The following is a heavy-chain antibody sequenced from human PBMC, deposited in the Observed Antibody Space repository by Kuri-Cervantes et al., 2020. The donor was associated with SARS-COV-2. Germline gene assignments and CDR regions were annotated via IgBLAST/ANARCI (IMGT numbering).Heavy chain of an antibody. CDR1: GGSISSYY. CDR3: ARSDFWSGYYTLVFDY. CDR2: IYYSGST. Sequence: SETLSLTCTVSGGSISSYYWSWIRQPPGKGLEWIGYIYYSGSTNYNPPLKSRVTISVDTSKNQFSLKLSSVTAADTAVYYCARSDFWSGYYTLVFDYWGQGTLVTVSS. J-gene: IGHJ4*02. D-gene: IGHD3-3*01. V-gene: IGHV4-59*01.